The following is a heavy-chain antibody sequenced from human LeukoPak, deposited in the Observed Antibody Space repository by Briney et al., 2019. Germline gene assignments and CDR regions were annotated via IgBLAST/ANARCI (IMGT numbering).Heavy chain of an antibody. CDR1: GGSISSGDYY. CDR2: IYYSGST. D-gene: IGHD3-3*01. J-gene: IGHJ4*02. Sequence: PSETLSLTCTVSGGSISSGDYYWSWIRQPPGKGLEWIGYIYYSGSTYYNPSLKSRVTISVDTSKNQFSLKLSSVTAADTAVYYCASHDFWSGVTGYWGQGTLVTVSS. V-gene: IGHV4-30-4*08. CDR3: ASHDFWSGVTGY.